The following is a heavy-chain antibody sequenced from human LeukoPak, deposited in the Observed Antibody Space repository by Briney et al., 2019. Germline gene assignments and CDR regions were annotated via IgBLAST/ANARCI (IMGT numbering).Heavy chain of an antibody. CDR3: ARSRNYYDSSGYYQILDY. CDR2: IYYSGST. J-gene: IGHJ4*02. CDR1: GGSISSYY. V-gene: IGHV4-59*08. Sequence: SGTLCLTCTVSGGSISSYYWSWVRQPPGKGLEWSWYIYYSGSTNDNPSLKSRVTISVDTSKNQFSMKLSSMTAADTAVYYCARSRNYYDSSGYYQILDYWGQGTLVTVSS. D-gene: IGHD3-22*01.